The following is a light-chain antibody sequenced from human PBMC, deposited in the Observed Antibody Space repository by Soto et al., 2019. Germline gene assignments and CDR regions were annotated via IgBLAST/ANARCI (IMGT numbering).Light chain of an antibody. CDR2: EVI. Sequence: QSVLTQPASVSGSPGQAITVSCSGTSXDIGAHNFVSWYQQHPGKAPKLIIYEVINRPSGVSDRFSGSKSGNTASLTISGLQSEDEADYYCNSYTTSNTLVFGSGTKVTVL. CDR1: SXDIGAHNF. CDR3: NSYTTSNTLV. J-gene: IGLJ1*01. V-gene: IGLV2-14*03.